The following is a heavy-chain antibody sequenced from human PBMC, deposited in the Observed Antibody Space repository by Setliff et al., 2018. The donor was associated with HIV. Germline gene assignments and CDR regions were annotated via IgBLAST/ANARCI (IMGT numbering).Heavy chain of an antibody. D-gene: IGHD1-7*01. CDR2: ISSGSSYI. J-gene: IGHJ3*02. CDR3: ARVKGGSGTTWNAFDI. Sequence: GGSLRLSCAASRFTFSSYAMSWVRQAPGKGLEWVSYISSGSSYIYYVDYLKGRFTISRDNAKNSLYLQMNSLRAEDTAVYYCARVKGGSGTTWNAFDIWGQGTVVTVSS. V-gene: IGHV3-21*01. CDR1: RFTFSSYA.